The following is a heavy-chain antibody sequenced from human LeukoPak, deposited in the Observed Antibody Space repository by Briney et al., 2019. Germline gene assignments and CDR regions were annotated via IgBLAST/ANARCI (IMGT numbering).Heavy chain of an antibody. V-gene: IGHV4-34*01. Sequence: SETLSLTCAVYGGSFSGYYWSWIRQPPGKGLEWIGEINHSGSTNYNPSLKSRVTISVDTSKNHFSLKLSSVTAADTAVYYCARATGTTAFDIWGQGTMVTVSS. CDR3: ARATGTTAFDI. CDR1: GGSFSGYY. D-gene: IGHD1-7*01. J-gene: IGHJ3*02. CDR2: INHSGST.